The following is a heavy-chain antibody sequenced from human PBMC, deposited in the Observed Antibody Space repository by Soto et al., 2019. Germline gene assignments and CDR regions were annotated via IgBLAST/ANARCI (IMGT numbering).Heavy chain of an antibody. V-gene: IGHV4-39*01. Sequence: SETMSLTSTVSSGSISSSGYYWGSLRQPPGKGLEWIGSISYSGHTYYNPSLQSRATISVDTSTNHFSLKLTSVTAADTAVYYCARHRVGLSNWFDLWGQGTLVTVSS. CDR2: ISYSGHT. CDR1: SGSISSSGYY. J-gene: IGHJ5*02. D-gene: IGHD1-26*01. CDR3: ARHRVGLSNWFDL.